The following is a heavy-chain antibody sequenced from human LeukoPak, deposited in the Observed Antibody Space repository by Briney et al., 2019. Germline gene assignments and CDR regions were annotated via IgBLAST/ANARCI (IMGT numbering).Heavy chain of an antibody. D-gene: IGHD3-10*01. J-gene: IGHJ4*02. V-gene: IGHV3-23*01. Sequence: GGSLRLSCAASGLTFDTHAMSWVRQAPGKGLEWISTMSGHGHNVYYADSVKGRFTISRDNSKNTLYLHMNSLRAEDTAIYYCAKFRGMIVFDYWGQGALVTVSS. CDR3: AKFRGMIVFDY. CDR2: MSGHGHNV. CDR1: GLTFDTHA.